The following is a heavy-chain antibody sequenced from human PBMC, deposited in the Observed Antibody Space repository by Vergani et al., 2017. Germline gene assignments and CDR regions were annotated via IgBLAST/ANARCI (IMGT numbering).Heavy chain of an antibody. CDR3: AKDILHSGSGSYYVYYYYGMDV. V-gene: IGHV3-23*01. D-gene: IGHD3-10*01. CDR2: ISGSGGST. Sequence: EVQLLESGGNLVQPGGSLRLSCAASGFTFSSYAMSWVRQAPGKGLEWVSAISGSGGSTYYADSVKGRFTISRDNSKNTLYLQMNSLRAEDTAVYYCAKDILHSGSGSYYVYYYYGMDVWGQGTTVTVSS. J-gene: IGHJ6*02. CDR1: GFTFSSYA.